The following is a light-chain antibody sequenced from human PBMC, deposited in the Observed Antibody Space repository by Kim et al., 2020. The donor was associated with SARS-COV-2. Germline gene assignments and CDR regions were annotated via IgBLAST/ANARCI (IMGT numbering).Light chain of an antibody. CDR1: NIGPAYD. J-gene: IGLJ2*01. V-gene: IGLV1-40*01. CDR3: QTYDSGHVV. CDR2: GVI. Sequence: GAPGQTVTISCTGSNIGPAYDVHWYQQFPGSAPKLLIYGVIHRPSGVPDRFSGSKSGTSASLAITGLQGEDEADYFCQTYDSGHVVFGGGTQLTVL.